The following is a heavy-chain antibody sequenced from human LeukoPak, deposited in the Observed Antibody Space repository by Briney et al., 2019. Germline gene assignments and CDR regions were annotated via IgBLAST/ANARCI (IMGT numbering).Heavy chain of an antibody. D-gene: IGHD3-22*01. CDR3: AKAYDSSGYYADDAFDI. CDR2: IKQDGSEK. CDR1: GFTFSNYW. Sequence: GGSLRPSCAASGFTFSNYWMSWVRQAPGKGLEWVANIKQDGSEKYYVNSVKGRFTISRDNAKNSLYLQMNSLRAEDTALYYCAKAYDSSGYYADDAFDIWGQGTMVTVSS. V-gene: IGHV3-7*03. J-gene: IGHJ3*02.